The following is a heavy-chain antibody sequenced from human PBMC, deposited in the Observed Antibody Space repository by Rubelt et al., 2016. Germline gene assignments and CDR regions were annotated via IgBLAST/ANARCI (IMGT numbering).Heavy chain of an antibody. V-gene: IGHV3-30*03. J-gene: IGHJ4*01. D-gene: IGHD5-18*01. CDR2: ISYDGSNK. CDR3: ARARWIQLWGDY. Sequence: VQLVESGGGLVQPGGSLRLSCAASGFTVSSNYMSWVRQAPGKGLEWVAVISYDGSNKYYADSGKGGFTSSRDNSKNTLYLQMNSLRAEDTAVYYCARARWIQLWGDYWGHGTLVTVSS. CDR1: GFTVSSNY.